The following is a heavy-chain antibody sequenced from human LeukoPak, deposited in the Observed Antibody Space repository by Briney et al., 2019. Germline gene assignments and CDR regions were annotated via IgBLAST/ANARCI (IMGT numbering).Heavy chain of an antibody. CDR2: ISAYTGYT. CDR3: ARAHGICSGGSCYPVDY. V-gene: IGHV1-18*01. CDR1: GYTFTSYG. Sequence: GASVKVSCKASGYTFTSYGISWVRLAPGQGLEWMGWISAYTGYTNYAQKLQGRVTMTTDTSPSTAFMELRSLRSDHTAVYFCARAHGICSGGSCYPVDYWGQGTLVTVSS. D-gene: IGHD2-15*01. J-gene: IGHJ4*02.